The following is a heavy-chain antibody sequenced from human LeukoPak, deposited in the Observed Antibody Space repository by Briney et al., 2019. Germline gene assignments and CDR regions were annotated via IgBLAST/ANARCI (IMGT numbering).Heavy chain of an antibody. D-gene: IGHD1-1*01. V-gene: IGHV4-38-2*01. Sequence: SETLSLTCDVSGFSITSGDYWGWIRPSPGRGLEWIGSISHSGDTYYIPSLRSRVTMSLDTSRNQFSLDLRSVSAADTAVYFCARVGPLAVGTGKRVYSFDYWGQGTLVTVSS. CDR3: ARVGPLAVGTGKRVYSFDY. CDR1: GFSITSGDY. J-gene: IGHJ4*02. CDR2: ISHSGDT.